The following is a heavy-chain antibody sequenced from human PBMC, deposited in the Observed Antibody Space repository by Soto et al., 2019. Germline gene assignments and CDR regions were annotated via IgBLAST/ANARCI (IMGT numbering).Heavy chain of an antibody. V-gene: IGHV1-8*01. CDR1: GYTFSSYD. D-gene: IGHD5-18*01. Sequence: QVQLVQSGAEVKKPGASVKVSCKASGYTFSSYDINWVRQATGQGLEWMGWMNPNSGNTGYAQKFQGRVTMTRNTSISTAYMELSSLRSEDTAVYYCARGPRYSYGSAFDIWGQGTMVTVSS. CDR3: ARGPRYSYGSAFDI. J-gene: IGHJ3*02. CDR2: MNPNSGNT.